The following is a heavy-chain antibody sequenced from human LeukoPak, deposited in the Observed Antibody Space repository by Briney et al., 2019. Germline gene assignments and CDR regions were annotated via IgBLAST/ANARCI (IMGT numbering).Heavy chain of an antibody. CDR1: GFTFNTYA. CDR2: IGGSGRST. Sequence: GGSLRLSCAASGFTFNTYAMTWVRQAPGKGPEWVAAIGGSGRSTYYADSVKGRFTISRDNSKNALYLQMNSLRAEDTAVYYCAKDLRYYDFWSGYSNWFDPWGQGTLVTVSS. CDR3: AKDLRYYDFWSGYSNWFDP. V-gene: IGHV3-23*01. J-gene: IGHJ5*02. D-gene: IGHD3-3*01.